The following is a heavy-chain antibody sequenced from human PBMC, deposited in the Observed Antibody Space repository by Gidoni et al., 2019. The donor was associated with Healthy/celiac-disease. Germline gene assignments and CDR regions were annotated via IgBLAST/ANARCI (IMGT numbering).Heavy chain of an antibody. CDR1: GGSFSGYY. CDR3: ARGHLRGGSCDAFDI. D-gene: IGHD2-15*01. V-gene: IGHV4-34*01. CDR2: INHSGST. J-gene: IGHJ3*02. Sequence: QVQLQQWGAGLLKPSATLSLTCAVYGGSFSGYYWSWIRQPPGKGLEWIGEINHSGSTNYNPSLKSRVTISVDTSKNQFSLKLSSVTAADTAVYYCARGHLRGGSCDAFDIWGQGTMVTVSS.